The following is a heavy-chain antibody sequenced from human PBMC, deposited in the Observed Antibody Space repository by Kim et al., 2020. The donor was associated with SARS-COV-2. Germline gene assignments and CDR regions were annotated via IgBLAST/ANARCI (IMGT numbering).Heavy chain of an antibody. CDR2: ISGSGGST. CDR3: AATGRGILRFFDWLGY. V-gene: IGHV3-23*01. CDR1: GFTFSNYA. Sequence: GGSLRLSCVASGFTFSNYAMNWVRQAPWKGLEWVSAISGSGGSTYYADSVKGRFTISRDNSKHTLYLQMNSLRAEDTAVYYCAATGRGILRFFDWLGYWGQGTLVTVSS. J-gene: IGHJ4*02. D-gene: IGHD3-9*01.